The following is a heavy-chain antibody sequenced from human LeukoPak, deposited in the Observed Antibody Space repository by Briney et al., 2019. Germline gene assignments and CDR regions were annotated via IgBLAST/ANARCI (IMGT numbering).Heavy chain of an antibody. Sequence: SETLSLTCTVSGGSISSSSYYWGWIRQPPGKGLEWIGSIYYSGSTYYNPSLKSRVTMSVDTSKNQFSLKLSSVTAADTAVYYCAREGDYVQYFDYWGQGTLVTVSS. J-gene: IGHJ4*02. D-gene: IGHD4-17*01. CDR2: IYYSGST. CDR1: GGSISSSSYY. V-gene: IGHV4-39*07. CDR3: AREGDYVQYFDY.